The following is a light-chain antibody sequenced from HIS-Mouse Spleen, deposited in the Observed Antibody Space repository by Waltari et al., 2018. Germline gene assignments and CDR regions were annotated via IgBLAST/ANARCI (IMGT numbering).Light chain of an antibody. CDR1: SSNIGNNY. CDR2: DNN. CDR3: GTWDSSLSAWV. V-gene: IGLV1-51*01. Sequence: QPVLTQPPSVSAAPGQKVTISCSGSSSNIGNNYASWYQQLPGTAPKLLISDNNKRPSGIPDLFSGSKSGTSATLGITGLQTGDEADYYCGTWDSSLSAWVFGGGTKLTVL. J-gene: IGLJ3*02.